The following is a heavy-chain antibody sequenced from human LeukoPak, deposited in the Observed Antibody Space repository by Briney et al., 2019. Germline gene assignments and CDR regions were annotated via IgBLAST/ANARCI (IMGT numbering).Heavy chain of an antibody. CDR2: ISYDGSNK. V-gene: IGHV3-30*03. CDR1: GFTFSSYG. Sequence: GGSLRLSCAASGFTFSSYGMHWVRQAPGKGLEWVAVISYDGSNKYYADSVKGRFTISRDNPKNTLYLQMNSLRAEDTAVYYXXXXVXXWPIDYWGQGTLVTV. CDR3: XXXVXXWPIDY. J-gene: IGHJ4*02.